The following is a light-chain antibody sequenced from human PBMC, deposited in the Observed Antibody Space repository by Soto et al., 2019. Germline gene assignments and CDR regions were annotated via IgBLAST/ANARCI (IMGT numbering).Light chain of an antibody. V-gene: IGKV1-5*03. Sequence: DIQMTQSPSTLSASVGDRVTITCRASQTISSWLAGYQQKPGKAPKLLIYKASSFESGASSRLSGSGSGTESTLTISSLQSDDFATYYCHQYNSYPWTFGQGTRVELK. CDR1: QTISSW. CDR3: HQYNSYPWT. J-gene: IGKJ1*01. CDR2: KAS.